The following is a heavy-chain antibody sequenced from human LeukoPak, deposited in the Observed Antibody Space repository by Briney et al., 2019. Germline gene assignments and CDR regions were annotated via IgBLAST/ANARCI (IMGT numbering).Heavy chain of an antibody. J-gene: IGHJ4*02. CDR2: IWYDGSNK. Sequence: GGSLRLSCAASGFTFSNYGMHWVRQAPGKGLEWVAVIWYDGSNKYYADSVKGRFTISRDNSKNTLYLQMNSLRAEDTAVYYCAKDTIPTDFNYFDYWGQGTLVTVSS. CDR3: AKDTIPTDFNYFDY. D-gene: IGHD3-9*01. CDR1: GFTFSNYG. V-gene: IGHV3-30*02.